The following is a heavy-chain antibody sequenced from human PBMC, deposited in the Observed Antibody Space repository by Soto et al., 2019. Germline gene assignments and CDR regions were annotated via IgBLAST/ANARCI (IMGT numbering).Heavy chain of an antibody. J-gene: IGHJ4*02. CDR1: EFTFANAW. V-gene: IGHV3-15*01. Sequence: EVQLVESGGDLVKPGGSLRLSCAASEFTFANAWISWVRQAPGKGLEWVGRIKSKADGGTTDYAAPVKGRFTISRDESQNTLYLQMNSLKTEDTAVDYCTSLYYGHWGQGTLVTVSS. CDR3: TSLYYGH. CDR2: IKSKADGGTT. D-gene: IGHD4-17*01.